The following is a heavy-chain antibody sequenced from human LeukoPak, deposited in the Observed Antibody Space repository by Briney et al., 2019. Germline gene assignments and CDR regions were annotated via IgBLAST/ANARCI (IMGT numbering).Heavy chain of an antibody. D-gene: IGHD6-13*01. J-gene: IGHJ6*02. Sequence: PGGSLRLSCVASGFTFRNYGMHWIRQAPGKGLEWVAVISYDGSNKYYADSVKGRFTISRDNSKNTLYLQMNSLRAEDTAVYYCAKDQVIAAAGPLYYYYGMDVWGQGTTVTVSS. CDR2: ISYDGSNK. CDR3: AKDQVIAAAGPLYYYYGMDV. CDR1: GFTFRNYG. V-gene: IGHV3-30*18.